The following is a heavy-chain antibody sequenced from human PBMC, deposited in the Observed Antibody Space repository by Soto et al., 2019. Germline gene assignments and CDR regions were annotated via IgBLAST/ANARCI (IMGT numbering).Heavy chain of an antibody. CDR2: IIPIFGTA. J-gene: IGHJ6*02. CDR1: GGTFSSYA. Sequence: QVQLVQSGAEVKKPGSSVKVSCKASGGTFSSYAISWVRQAPGQGLEWMGGIIPIFGTANYAQKFQGRVTITADESTSTAYMELSSLRSEDTAVYYCARNGGTDIVVVVAATVSYYYYYGMDVWGQGTTVTVSS. CDR3: ARNGGTDIVVVVAATVSYYYYYGMDV. D-gene: IGHD2-15*01. V-gene: IGHV1-69*01.